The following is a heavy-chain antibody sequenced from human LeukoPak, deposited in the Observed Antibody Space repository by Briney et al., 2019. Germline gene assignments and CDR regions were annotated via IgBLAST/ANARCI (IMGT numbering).Heavy chain of an antibody. Sequence: SETLSLTCTVSGGSINDYYWSWIRQPAGKGLEWIGYILYSGTTNYSPSLKSRVTISLDTSKNQFSLMVNSVTATDTAVYFCAGQQLERGEDHWGQGTLVIVSS. V-gene: IGHV4-59*08. CDR1: GGSINDYY. CDR2: ILYSGTT. D-gene: IGHD1-1*01. J-gene: IGHJ4*02. CDR3: AGQQLERGEDH.